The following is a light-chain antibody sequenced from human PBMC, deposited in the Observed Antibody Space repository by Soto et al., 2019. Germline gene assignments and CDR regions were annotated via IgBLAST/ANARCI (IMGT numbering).Light chain of an antibody. J-gene: IGLJ2*01. CDR1: SSDVGTYNY. V-gene: IGLV2-14*01. CDR2: EVR. Sequence: QSALTQPASVSGSPGQSITISCTGTSSDVGTYNYVSWYRQHPGKAPKLIIYEVRNRPSGISNRFSGSKSGNTASLTISGLQAEDEADYYCTSFISSSSLLFGGGTKLTVL. CDR3: TSFISSSSLL.